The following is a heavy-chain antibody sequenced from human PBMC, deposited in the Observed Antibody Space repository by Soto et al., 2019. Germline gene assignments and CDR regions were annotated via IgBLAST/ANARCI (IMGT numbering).Heavy chain of an antibody. Sequence: PCELLKNYRQGGGVSITRWWPGRVRQMPGKGLEWMGIIYPGDSDTRYSPSSQGQVTISADKSISTAYLQWSSLKASDSAMYYCARRTTVVTDLDYWGQGTLVTVSS. CDR1: GVSITRWW. CDR2: IYPGDSDT. D-gene: IGHD4-17*01. CDR3: ARRTTVVTDLDY. J-gene: IGHJ4*02. V-gene: IGHV5-51*01.